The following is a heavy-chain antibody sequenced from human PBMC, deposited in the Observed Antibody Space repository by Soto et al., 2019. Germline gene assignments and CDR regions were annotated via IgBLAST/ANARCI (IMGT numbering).Heavy chain of an antibody. J-gene: IGHJ3*02. D-gene: IGHD4-17*01. CDR2: INHSGST. CDR3: ASRRVWDYGDYNDAFDI. Sequence: QVQLQQWGAGLLKPSETLSLTCAVYGGSFSGYYWSWIRQPPGEGLEWVGEINHSGSTNYNPSLKSRVTISVDTSKNQFSLKLSSVTAADTAVYYCASRRVWDYGDYNDAFDIWGQGTMVTVSS. CDR1: GGSFSGYY. V-gene: IGHV4-34*01.